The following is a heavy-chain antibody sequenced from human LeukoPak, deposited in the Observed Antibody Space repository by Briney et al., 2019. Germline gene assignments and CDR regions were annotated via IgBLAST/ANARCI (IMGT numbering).Heavy chain of an antibody. CDR3: AKGRSSSWDHLDY. D-gene: IGHD6-13*01. CDR2: ISGSGDST. V-gene: IGHV3-23*01. J-gene: IGHJ4*02. CDR1: GFTFTGYA. Sequence: PGGSLRLSCAASGFTFTGYAMSWVRQAPGKGLEWVSSISGSGDSTYYADSVKGRFTISRDNSRNTLYLQMNSLRAEDTAVYYCAKGRSSSWDHLDYWGQGTLVTVSS.